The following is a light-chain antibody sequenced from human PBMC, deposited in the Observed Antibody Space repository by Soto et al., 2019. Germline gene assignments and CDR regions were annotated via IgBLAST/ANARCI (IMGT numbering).Light chain of an antibody. CDR3: QQYGTSPLT. CDR1: ENVYINS. V-gene: IGKV3-20*01. J-gene: IGKJ3*01. Sequence: EIVLTQSPGTLSLSPGEGATLSYRARENVYINSLAWYQQKPGQPPRLLIYGAATRASAVPDRFSGSGSGADFTLTITGLEPEDFAVYYCQQYGTSPLTFGPGTRVD. CDR2: GAA.